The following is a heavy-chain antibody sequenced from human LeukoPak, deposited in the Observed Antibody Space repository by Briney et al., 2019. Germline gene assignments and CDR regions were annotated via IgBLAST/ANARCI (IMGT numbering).Heavy chain of an antibody. CDR3: ARDIVGATLGRRN. J-gene: IGHJ4*02. CDR1: GGTFSSYA. D-gene: IGHD1-26*01. CDR2: IIPIFGTA. V-gene: IGHV1-69*05. Sequence: SVKVSCKASGGTFSSYAISWVRQAPGQGLEWMGRIIPIFGTANYAQKFQGRVTITTDESTSTAYMELSSLRSEDTAAYYCARDIVGATLGRRNWGQGTLVTVSS.